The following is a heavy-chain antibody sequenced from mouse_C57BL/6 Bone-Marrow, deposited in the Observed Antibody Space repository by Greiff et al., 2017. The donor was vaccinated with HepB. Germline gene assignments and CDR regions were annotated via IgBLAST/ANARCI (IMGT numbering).Heavy chain of an antibody. Sequence: EVQLQQSGAELVRPGASVKLSCTASGFNIKDDYMHWVKQRPEQGLEWIGWIDPENGDTEYASKFQGKATITADTSSNTAYLQLSSLTSEDTAVYYCTLPIYYGNLGDFDYWGQGTTLTVSS. D-gene: IGHD2-1*01. CDR3: TLPIYYGNLGDFDY. J-gene: IGHJ2*01. CDR2: IDPENGDT. CDR1: GFNIKDDY. V-gene: IGHV14-4*01.